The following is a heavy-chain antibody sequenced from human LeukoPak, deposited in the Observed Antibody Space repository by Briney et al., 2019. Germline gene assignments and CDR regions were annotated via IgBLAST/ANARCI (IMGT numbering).Heavy chain of an antibody. D-gene: IGHD4-17*01. CDR2: INPNSGGT. V-gene: IGHV1-2*02. CDR3: ARQHDYGDYSFGY. Sequence: ASVKVSCKASGCTFTGYYMRWGRQAPGQGLEWMGGINPNSGGTNYAQKFQGRVTMTRDTSISTAYMELSRLRSDDTAVYYCARQHDYGDYSFGYWGQGTLVTVSS. CDR1: GCTFTGYY. J-gene: IGHJ4*02.